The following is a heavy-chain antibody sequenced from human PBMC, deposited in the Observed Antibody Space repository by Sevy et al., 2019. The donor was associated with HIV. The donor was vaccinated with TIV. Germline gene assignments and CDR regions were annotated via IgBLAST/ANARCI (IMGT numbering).Heavy chain of an antibody. D-gene: IGHD2-15*01. CDR1: GGSISNGLYY. CDR2: VYFSGYT. J-gene: IGHJ4*02. Sequence: SETLSLTCSVSGGSISNGLYYWAWIRQPPGKGLEWIASVYFSGYTYYNPSLKNRVTTSVDTSKNHFSLKVTSVTAADRGLYYCARRSGPHYYFDYWGQGTLVTVSS. CDR3: ARRSGPHYYFDY. V-gene: IGHV4-39*02.